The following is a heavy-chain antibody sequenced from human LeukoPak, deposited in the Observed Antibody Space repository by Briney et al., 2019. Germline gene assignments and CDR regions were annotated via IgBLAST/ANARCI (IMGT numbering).Heavy chain of an antibody. Sequence: PGGSLRLSCAASGFTVSSNYMSWVRQAPGKGLEWVSVIYSGGSTYYADSVKGRFTISRDNSKNTLYLQMNSLRAEDTAVYYCARGSGDPPGEFDYWGQGTLVTVSS. CDR2: IYSGGST. D-gene: IGHD4-17*01. CDR1: GFTVSSNY. V-gene: IGHV3-53*01. J-gene: IGHJ4*02. CDR3: ARGSGDPPGEFDY.